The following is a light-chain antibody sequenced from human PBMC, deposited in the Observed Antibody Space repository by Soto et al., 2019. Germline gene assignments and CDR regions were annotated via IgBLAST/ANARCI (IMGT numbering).Light chain of an antibody. V-gene: IGLV1-40*01. CDR1: SSNIGAGYD. Sequence: QSVLTQPPSVSGAPGQRVTISCTGSSSNIGAGYDVHWYQQLPGTAPKLLIYANINRPSGVPDRFSGSKSGTSASLAITGLQAEDEADYYCQSYDSSLSGVLFGGGTKLTVL. CDR3: QSYDSSLSGVL. CDR2: ANI. J-gene: IGLJ2*01.